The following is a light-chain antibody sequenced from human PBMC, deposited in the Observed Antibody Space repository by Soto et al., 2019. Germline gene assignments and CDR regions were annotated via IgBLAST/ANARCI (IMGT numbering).Light chain of an antibody. CDR2: EVS. CDR3: SSYAGSNNLGV. Sequence: QSVLTQPPSASGSPGQSVTISCTGTSSEVGGYNYVSWYQQHPGKAPKLMIYEVSKRPSGVPDRFSGSKSGNTASLTVSGLQAEDDADYYCSSYAGSNNLGVFGTGTKVTVL. J-gene: IGLJ1*01. V-gene: IGLV2-8*01. CDR1: SSEVGGYNY.